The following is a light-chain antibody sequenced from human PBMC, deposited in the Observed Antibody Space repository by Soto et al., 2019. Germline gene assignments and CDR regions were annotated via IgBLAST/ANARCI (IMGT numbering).Light chain of an antibody. CDR1: QSISSW. J-gene: IGKJ1*01. Sequence: DIQMTQSPSTLSASVGDRVTITCRASQSISSWLAWYQQKPGKAPKLLIYDASSLESGVPSRFSGSGSGTEFTLTISSLQPDDFAAYYGQQYNXYSWTFGQGTKVE. CDR3: QQYNXYSWT. V-gene: IGKV1-5*01. CDR2: DAS.